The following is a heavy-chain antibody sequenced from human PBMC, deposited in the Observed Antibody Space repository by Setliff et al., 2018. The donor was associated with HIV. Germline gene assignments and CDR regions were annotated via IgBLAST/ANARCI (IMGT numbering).Heavy chain of an antibody. J-gene: IGHJ4*02. D-gene: IGHD3-10*01. Sequence: LRLSCTASGFTFGGYAMGWVRQAPGKGLEWVGSIKTKPYGGKTEYAASVKGRFTVSRDDSKSIAYLKMNSLKTEDTAVYYCTRDWSPITMVRFDYWGQGTLVTVSS. V-gene: IGHV3-49*04. CDR1: GFTFGGYA. CDR3: TRDWSPITMVRFDY. CDR2: IKTKPYGGKT.